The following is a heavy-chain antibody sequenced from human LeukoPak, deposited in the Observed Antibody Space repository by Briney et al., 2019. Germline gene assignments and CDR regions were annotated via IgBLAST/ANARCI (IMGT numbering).Heavy chain of an antibody. CDR2: IKQDGSEE. V-gene: IGHV3-7*01. J-gene: IGHJ4*02. Sequence: GGSLRLSCAASGFTFSSYWMSWVRQAPGKGLEWVANIKQDGSEEYYVDSVKGRFTISRDNAKNSLYLQMNSLRAEDTAVYYCARWRQQLANFFDYWGQGTLVTVSS. CDR1: GFTFSSYW. CDR3: ARWRQQLANFFDY. D-gene: IGHD6-13*01.